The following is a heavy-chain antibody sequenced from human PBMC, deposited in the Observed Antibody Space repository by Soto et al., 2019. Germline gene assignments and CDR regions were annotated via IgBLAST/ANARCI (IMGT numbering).Heavy chain of an antibody. CDR1: GYTFTSYG. D-gene: IGHD4-17*01. CDR3: ARDPVNYGDYVGLDY. V-gene: IGHV1-18*01. CDR2: ISAYNGNT. J-gene: IGHJ4*02. Sequence: QVQLVQSGAEVKKPGASVKVSCKASGYTFTSYGISWVRQAPGQGLEWMGWISAYNGNTNYAQKLQGRVTMTTDTSTSNAYMEMRSLRSDDTAVYYCARDPVNYGDYVGLDYWGQGTLVTVSS.